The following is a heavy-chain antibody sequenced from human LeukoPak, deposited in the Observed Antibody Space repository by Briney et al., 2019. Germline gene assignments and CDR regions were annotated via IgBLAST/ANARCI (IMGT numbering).Heavy chain of an antibody. CDR3: ARHEDSSGWCFDY. CDR1: GGSFSGYY. V-gene: IGHV4-59*08. CDR2: VYYSGST. J-gene: IGHJ4*02. Sequence: PSETLSLTCAVYGGSFSGYYWSWIRQPPGKGLEWIGYVYYSGSTNYNPSLKSRVTISVDTSKNQFSLKLSSVTAADTAVYYCARHEDSSGWCFDYWGQGTLVTVSS. D-gene: IGHD6-19*01.